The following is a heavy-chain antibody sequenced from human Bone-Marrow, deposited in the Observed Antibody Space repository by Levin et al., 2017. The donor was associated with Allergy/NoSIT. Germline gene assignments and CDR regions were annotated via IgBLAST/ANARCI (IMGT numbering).Heavy chain of an antibody. CDR2: IYSGGST. Sequence: GESLKISCAASGFTISSNYMSWVRQAPGKGLEWVSVIYSGGSTYYADSVKGRFTISRDKSKNTLYLQMNSLRAEDTAVYYCAKRSMVRGEKYFDYWGQGTLVTVSS. J-gene: IGHJ4*02. CDR3: AKRSMVRGEKYFDY. D-gene: IGHD3-10*01. V-gene: IGHV3-53*01. CDR1: GFTISSNY.